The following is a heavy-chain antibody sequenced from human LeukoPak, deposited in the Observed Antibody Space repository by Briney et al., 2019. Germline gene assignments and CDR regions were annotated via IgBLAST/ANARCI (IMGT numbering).Heavy chain of an antibody. Sequence: GGSLRLSCAASGFTVSSNYMSWVRQAPGKGLEWVSVIYSGGSTYYADSVKGRFTISRDNSKNTLYLQTNSLRAEDTAVYYCARSLLGDAFDIWGQGTMVTVSS. CDR2: IYSGGST. CDR3: ARSLLGDAFDI. V-gene: IGHV3-53*01. J-gene: IGHJ3*02. CDR1: GFTVSSNY. D-gene: IGHD2-8*02.